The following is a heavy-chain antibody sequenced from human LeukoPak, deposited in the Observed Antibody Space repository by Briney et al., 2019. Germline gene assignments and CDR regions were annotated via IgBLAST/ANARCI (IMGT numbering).Heavy chain of an antibody. CDR1: GFNFASRW. CDR2: ISSDGSDT. D-gene: IGHD4-23*01. V-gene: IGHV3-74*01. J-gene: IGHJ5*01. CDR3: ARHFDGKGSFDF. Sequence: GGSLRLSCAASGFNFASRWMHWVRQIPGKGLVWVSRISSDGSDTTYADSVKGRFTISRDNVKKIVYLQMRSLRVEDTAVYYCARHFDGKGSFDFWGQGTLVTVSS.